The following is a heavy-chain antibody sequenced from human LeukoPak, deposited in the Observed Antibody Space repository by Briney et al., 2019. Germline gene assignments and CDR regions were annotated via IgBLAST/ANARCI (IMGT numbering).Heavy chain of an antibody. CDR3: ARDRGSSSWYGMDV. J-gene: IGHJ6*02. CDR2: IYYSGST. V-gene: IGHV4-59*01. Sequence: SETLSLTCTVSGRSISSYYWSWLRQPPGKGLEWVGYIYYSGSTNYSPSLKSRVTISVDTSKNQFSLKLSSVTAADTAVYYCARDRGSSSWYGMDVWGQGTTVTVSS. D-gene: IGHD6-13*01. CDR1: GRSISSYY.